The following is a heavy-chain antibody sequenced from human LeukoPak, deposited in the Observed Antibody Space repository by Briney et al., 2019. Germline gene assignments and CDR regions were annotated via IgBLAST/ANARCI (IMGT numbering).Heavy chain of an antibody. V-gene: IGHV4-59*01. J-gene: IGHJ6*02. D-gene: IGHD6-13*01. CDR2: IYYSGST. CDR3: ARYLASSSWYRDRYYYYGMDV. Sequence: PSETLSLTCTVSGGSISSYYWSWIRQPPGKGLEWIGYIYYSGSTNYNPSLKSRVTMSVDTSKNQFSLKLSSVTAADTAEYYCARYLASSSWYRDRYYYYGMDVWGQGTTVTVSS. CDR1: GGSISSYY.